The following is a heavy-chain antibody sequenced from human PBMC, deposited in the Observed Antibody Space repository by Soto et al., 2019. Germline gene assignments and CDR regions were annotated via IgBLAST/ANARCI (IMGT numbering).Heavy chain of an antibody. V-gene: IGHV3-23*01. J-gene: IGHJ6*02. CDR2: ISGSGGST. Sequence: PGGSLRLSCAASGFTFSSYAMSWVRQAPGKGLEWVSAISGSGGSTYYADSVKGRFTISRDNSKNTLYLQMNSLRAEDTAVYYCAKSFVQLWFRESYYYGMDVWGQGTTVTVSS. CDR1: GFTFSSYA. CDR3: AKSFVQLWFRESYYYGMDV. D-gene: IGHD5-18*01.